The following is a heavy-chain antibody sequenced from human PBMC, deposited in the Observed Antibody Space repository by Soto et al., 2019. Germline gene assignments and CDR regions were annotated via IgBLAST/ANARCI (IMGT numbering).Heavy chain of an antibody. CDR2: IDPSDSYT. V-gene: IGHV5-10-1*01. D-gene: IGHD6-13*01. CDR1: GYSFTSYW. Sequence: GESLKISCKGSGYSFTSYWISWVRQMPGKGLEWMGRIDPSDSYTNYSPSFQGHVTISADKSISTAYLQWSSLKASDTAMYYCARLKEAAGDNDPTFDYWGRGTLFTVSS. J-gene: IGHJ4*02. CDR3: ARLKEAAGDNDPTFDY.